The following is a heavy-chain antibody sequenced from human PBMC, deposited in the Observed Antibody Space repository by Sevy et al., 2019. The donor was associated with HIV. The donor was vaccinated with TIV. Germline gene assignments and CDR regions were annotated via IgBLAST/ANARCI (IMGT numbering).Heavy chain of an antibody. CDR2: TRNKANSYTT. Sequence: GGSLRLSCAASGFTFSDHYMDWVRQAPGKGLEWVGRTRNKANSYTTEYAASVKGRFTISRDDSKNSLYLQMNSLKTEDTAVYYCAREGWVGEFDAFDIWGQGTMVTVSS. CDR1: GFTFSDHY. D-gene: IGHD3-10*01. CDR3: AREGWVGEFDAFDI. V-gene: IGHV3-72*01. J-gene: IGHJ3*02.